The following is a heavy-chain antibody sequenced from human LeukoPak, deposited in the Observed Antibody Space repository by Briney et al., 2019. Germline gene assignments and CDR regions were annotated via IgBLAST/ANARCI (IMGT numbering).Heavy chain of an antibody. CDR2: ISYDGSNK. D-gene: IGHD3-9*01. V-gene: IGHV3-30-3*01. CDR1: GLTFSSYA. Sequence: GRSLRLSCAASGLTFSSYAMHWARQAPGKGLEWVADISYDGSNKYYADSVKGRLTISRDNSKSTLYLQMNSLRAEDTATYYCARSPYYDILACFYYYFDYWGQGNLVTVSS. CDR3: ARSPYYDILACFYYYFDY. J-gene: IGHJ4*02.